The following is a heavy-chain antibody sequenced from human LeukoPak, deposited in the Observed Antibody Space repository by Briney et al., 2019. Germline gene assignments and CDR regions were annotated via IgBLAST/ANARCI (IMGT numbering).Heavy chain of an antibody. Sequence: GGSLRLSCVASGFIFSDYSMDWVRQAPGKGLEWVSSISSSSAYIFYSDSVKGRFTISRDNSKNTLYLQMNSLRAEDTAVYYCARGELRFLEWLSPFTFDYWGQGTLVTVSS. CDR1: GFIFSDYS. J-gene: IGHJ4*02. D-gene: IGHD3-3*01. V-gene: IGHV3-21*01. CDR3: ARGELRFLEWLSPFTFDY. CDR2: ISSSSAYI.